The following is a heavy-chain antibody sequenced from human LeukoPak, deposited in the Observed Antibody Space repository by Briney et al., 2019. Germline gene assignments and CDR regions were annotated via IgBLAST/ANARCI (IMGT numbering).Heavy chain of an antibody. CDR2: FDPEDGET. Sequence: GASVKVSCKVSGYTLTELSMHWVRQAPGKGLEWMGGFDPEDGETIYAQKFQGRVTMTEDTSTDTAYMELSSLRSEDTAVYYCATETSMVRGVIFHYWGQGTLVTVSS. CDR1: GYTLTELS. D-gene: IGHD3-10*01. J-gene: IGHJ4*02. CDR3: ATETSMVRGVIFHY. V-gene: IGHV1-24*01.